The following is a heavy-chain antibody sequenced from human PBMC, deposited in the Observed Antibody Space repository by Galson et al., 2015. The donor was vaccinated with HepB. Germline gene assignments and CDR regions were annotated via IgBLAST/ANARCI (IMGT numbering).Heavy chain of an antibody. V-gene: IGHV5-51*01. J-gene: IGHJ6*03. CDR3: ARRGSNYYYYMDV. D-gene: IGHD5-24*01. CDR1: GYSFSNYW. Sequence: QSGAEMKKPGESLEISCQVSGYSFSNYWIGWVRQMPGKGLELMGIIYLGDSDTRYSPSFQGQVTISVDKSINTAYLQWSSLKASDTAIYYCARRGSNYYYYMDVWGKGTPVTVSS. CDR2: IYLGDSDT.